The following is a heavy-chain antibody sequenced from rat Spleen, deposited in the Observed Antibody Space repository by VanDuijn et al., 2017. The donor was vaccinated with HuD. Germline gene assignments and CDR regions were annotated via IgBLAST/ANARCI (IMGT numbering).Heavy chain of an antibody. Sequence: EVQLVESGGGLVQPGRSLKLSCVASGFRFNKYWMNWIRQAPGKGLEWVASITNTGGNIYYPDSVKGRFTVSRDNAQNTLYLQMDSLGSEDTATYYCATAGNRVSRFAYWGQGTLVTVSS. CDR2: ITNTGGNI. D-gene: IGHD1-4*01. V-gene: IGHV5-31*01. CDR1: GFRFNKYW. J-gene: IGHJ3*01. CDR3: ATAGNRVSRFAY.